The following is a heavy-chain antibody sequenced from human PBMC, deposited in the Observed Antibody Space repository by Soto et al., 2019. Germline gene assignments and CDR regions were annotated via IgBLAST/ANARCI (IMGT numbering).Heavy chain of an antibody. J-gene: IGHJ5*02. CDR3: ARHERSGASIVAVGIRGFDP. CDR1: GGSISSSSYY. V-gene: IGHV4-39*01. CDR2: IYYSGST. D-gene: IGHD3-22*01. Sequence: PGETLSLTCTVSGGSISSSSYYWGWIRQPPGKGLEWIGGIYYSGSTYYNPSLKSRVTISVDTSKNQFSLKLSSVTDADTAVYYCARHERSGASIVAVGIRGFDPWGQGTLVTVSS.